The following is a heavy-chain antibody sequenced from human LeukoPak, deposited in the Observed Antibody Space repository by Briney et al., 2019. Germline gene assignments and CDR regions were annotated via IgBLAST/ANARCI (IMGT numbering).Heavy chain of an antibody. CDR3: AKENYYDSSGLDWFDP. CDR2: ISYDGSNK. J-gene: IGHJ5*02. Sequence: PGGSLRLSCAASGFTFSSYAMHWVRQAPGKGLEWVAVISYDGSNKYYADSVKGRFTISRDNSKNTLYLQMNSLRAEDTAVYYCAKENYYDSSGLDWFDPWGQGTLSPSPQ. D-gene: IGHD3-22*01. CDR1: GFTFSSYA. V-gene: IGHV3-30-3*01.